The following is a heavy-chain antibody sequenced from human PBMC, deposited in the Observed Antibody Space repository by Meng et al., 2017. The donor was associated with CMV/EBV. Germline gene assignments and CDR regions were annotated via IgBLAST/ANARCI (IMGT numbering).Heavy chain of an antibody. CDR1: GGTFSSYA. D-gene: IGHD3-22*01. CDR3: ALSYYYDSSGYYYY. CDR2: IIPIFGTA. Sequence: ASGGTFSSYAISWVRQAPGQGLDWMGGIIPIFGTANYAQKFQGRVTITADESTSTAYMELSSLRSEDTAVYYCALSYYYDSSGYYYYWGPGTLVTVSS. J-gene: IGHJ4*02. V-gene: IGHV1-69*01.